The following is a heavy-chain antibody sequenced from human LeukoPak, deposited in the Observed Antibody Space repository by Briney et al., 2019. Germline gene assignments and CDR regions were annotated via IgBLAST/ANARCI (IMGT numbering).Heavy chain of an antibody. Sequence: SETLSLTCAVSGYSLSSGYYWGWIRQPPGKGLEWIGSIYHSGSTYYNPSLKSRVTISVDTSKNQFSLKLSSVTAADTAVYYCAREDGDYVGAYFQHWGQGTLVTVSS. CDR2: IYHSGST. V-gene: IGHV4-38-2*02. CDR1: GYSLSSGYY. CDR3: AREDGDYVGAYFQH. D-gene: IGHD4-17*01. J-gene: IGHJ1*01.